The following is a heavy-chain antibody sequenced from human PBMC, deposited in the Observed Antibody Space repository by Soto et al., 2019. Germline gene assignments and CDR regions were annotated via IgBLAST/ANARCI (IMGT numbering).Heavy chain of an antibody. CDR1: GYTFTANY. CDR2: INTNNGGT. V-gene: IGHV1-2*04. CDR3: ARGSFVGANGGADAFDS. D-gene: IGHD1-26*01. Sequence: ASVKVSCKTSGYTFTANYIHWVRQAPGQGLEWMGWINTNNGGTHFAQKFQNWVTLTRDKSISTAYMELRRLKSDDTAIYYCARGSFVGANGGADAFDSWGQGTMVTVSS. J-gene: IGHJ3*02.